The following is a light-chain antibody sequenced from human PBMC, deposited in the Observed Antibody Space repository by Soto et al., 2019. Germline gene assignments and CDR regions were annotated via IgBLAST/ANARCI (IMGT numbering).Light chain of an antibody. CDR3: TSYSITSALEV. J-gene: IGLJ3*02. CDR2: DVS. V-gene: IGLV2-14*03. Sequence: QSALTQPASVSGSPGQSITIACTGTRSDVGDYNLVSWYQQYPGKAPKLIIFDVSDRPSGVSDRFSGSKSGNTASLTISGLQTEDEADYYCTSYSITSALEVFGGGTKVTVL. CDR1: RSDVGDYNL.